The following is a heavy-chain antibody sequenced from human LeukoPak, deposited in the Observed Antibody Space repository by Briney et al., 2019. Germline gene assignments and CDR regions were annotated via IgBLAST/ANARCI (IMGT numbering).Heavy chain of an antibody. Sequence: AGGSLRLSCAASGFTFSDHYMDWVRRAPGKGLEWVGRTRNKANSYTTEYAASVKGRFTISRDDSKNSLYLQMNSLKTEDTAVYYCASLRGEYYYDSSGYGDYWGQGTLVTVSS. CDR2: TRNKANSYTT. CDR1: GFTFSDHY. J-gene: IGHJ4*02. V-gene: IGHV3-72*01. D-gene: IGHD3-22*01. CDR3: ASLRGEYYYDSSGYGDY.